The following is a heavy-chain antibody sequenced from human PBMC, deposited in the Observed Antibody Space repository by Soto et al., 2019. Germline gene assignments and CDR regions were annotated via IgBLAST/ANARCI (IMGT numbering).Heavy chain of an antibody. CDR1: GFTFSSYS. CDR3: ARDPTGIAARPGTFDY. Sequence: GGSLRLSCAASGFTFSSYSMNWVRQAPGKGLEWVSYISSSSSTIYYADSVKGRFTISRDNAKNSLYLQMNSLRDEDTAVYYCARDPTGIAARPGTFDYWGQGTLVTVSS. V-gene: IGHV3-48*02. CDR2: ISSSSSTI. D-gene: IGHD6-6*01. J-gene: IGHJ4*02.